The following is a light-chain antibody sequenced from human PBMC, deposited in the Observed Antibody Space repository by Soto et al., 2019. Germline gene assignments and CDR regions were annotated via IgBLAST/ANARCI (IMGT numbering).Light chain of an antibody. Sequence: EIVLTQSPATLSLSPGETATLSCRASQSVSSSLAWYQQKPGQTPRLLIYDASNRATCIPARFSGSGSGTAVTLTVSSLVPEDVAVYYFQQRSSWPLTFGGGTKVEIK. CDR3: QQRSSWPLT. CDR1: QSVSSS. J-gene: IGKJ4*01. CDR2: DAS. V-gene: IGKV3-11*01.